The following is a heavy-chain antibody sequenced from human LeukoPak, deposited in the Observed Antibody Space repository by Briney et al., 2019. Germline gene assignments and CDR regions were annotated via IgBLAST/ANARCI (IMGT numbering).Heavy chain of an antibody. Sequence: SETLSLTRTVSGGSITGYYWSWIRQPPGKGLEWIGEIIHSGSTNYSPSLKSRVTISVDTSKSQFSLMLNSVTAADTAVYYCARTTPKDFWSGYVFDYWGQGTLVTVSS. CDR2: IIHSGST. V-gene: IGHV4-34*12. J-gene: IGHJ4*02. D-gene: IGHD3-3*01. CDR1: GGSITGYY. CDR3: ARTTPKDFWSGYVFDY.